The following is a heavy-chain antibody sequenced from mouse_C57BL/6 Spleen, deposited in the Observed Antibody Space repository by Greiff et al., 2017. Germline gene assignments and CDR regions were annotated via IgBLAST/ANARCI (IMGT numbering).Heavy chain of an antibody. V-gene: IGHV2-2*01. CDR2: IWSGGST. J-gene: IGHJ2*01. Sequence: VKLLESGPGLVQPSQSLSITCTASGFSLTSYGVHWVRQSPGKGLEWLGVIWSGGSTDYNAAFISSLSIREDNSNSEDFYKMNSMQADDAAIYCGARDYYGSSGDYWGQGTTLTVSS. CDR1: GFSLTSYG. D-gene: IGHD1-1*01. CDR3: ARDYYGSSGDY.